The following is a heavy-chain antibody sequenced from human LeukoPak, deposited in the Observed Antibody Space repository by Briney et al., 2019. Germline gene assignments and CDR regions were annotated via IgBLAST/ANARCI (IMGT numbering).Heavy chain of an antibody. CDR1: EYTFTSYW. Sequence: GESLKISCKGSEYTFTSYWIAWVRQMPGKGLEWMGIIYPGDSDTGYSPSFQGQVTISADKSISTAYLQWSSLKASDTAMYYCARLLIVGAHSGHYYFDSWGQGTLVTVSS. D-gene: IGHD1-26*01. V-gene: IGHV5-51*01. J-gene: IGHJ4*02. CDR2: IYPGDSDT. CDR3: ARLLIVGAHSGHYYFDS.